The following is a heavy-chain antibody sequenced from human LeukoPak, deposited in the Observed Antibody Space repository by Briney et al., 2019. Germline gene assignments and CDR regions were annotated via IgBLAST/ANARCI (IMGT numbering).Heavy chain of an antibody. Sequence: GGSLRLSCAASGFTFSTYLMHWVRQDPLKGLVWVSRINSDGGTTAYADSVKGRFTISRDNAKNTLYLQMNSLRAEDTALYFCARGGTSGSLIYWGQGTLVTVSS. J-gene: IGHJ4*02. CDR3: ARGGTSGSLIY. CDR1: GFTFSTYL. CDR2: INSDGGTT. D-gene: IGHD1-26*01. V-gene: IGHV3-74*01.